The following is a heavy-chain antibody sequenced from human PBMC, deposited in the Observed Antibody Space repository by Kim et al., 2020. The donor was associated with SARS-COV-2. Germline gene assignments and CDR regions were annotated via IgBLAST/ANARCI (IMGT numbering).Heavy chain of an antibody. J-gene: IGHJ5*01. CDR2: IYYSGST. V-gene: IGHV4-28*01. CDR1: GYSISSTYW. D-gene: IGHD2-2*01. Sequence: SETLSLTCVVSGYSISSTYWWGWILQPPGKRLEWIGYIYYSGSTYYNPSLKNRVTMSVDTSKNQFSLKMTSVTAVDTAGDYCARRGTSLRGWADACGHGTLVTVAS. CDR3: ARRGTSLRGWADA.